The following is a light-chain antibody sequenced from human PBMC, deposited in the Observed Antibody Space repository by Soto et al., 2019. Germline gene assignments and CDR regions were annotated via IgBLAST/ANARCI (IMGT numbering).Light chain of an antibody. Sequence: VLTQPASVSGSPGQSITISCTGTSRDIGNYNYVSWYQHHPGKAPKLMIYEVTSRASAVSDRFSGSKPGMTASLTIPGLQPEDEADYFCASYRSANTLVVFGTGTKVTVL. J-gene: IGLJ1*01. CDR2: EVT. V-gene: IGLV2-14*01. CDR3: ASYRSANTLVV. CDR1: SRDIGNYNY.